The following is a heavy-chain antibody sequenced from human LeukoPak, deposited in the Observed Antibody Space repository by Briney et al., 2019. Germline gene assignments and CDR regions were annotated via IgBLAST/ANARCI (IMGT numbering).Heavy chain of an antibody. Sequence: GGSLRLSCAASGFTFSSYGMHWVRQAPGKGLEWVAVISYDGSNKYYADSVKGRFTISRDNSKNTLYLQMNSLRAEDTAVYYCAKAPYYYDSSGYHLFDPWGQGTLVTVSS. J-gene: IGHJ5*02. CDR1: GFTFSSYG. V-gene: IGHV3-30*18. D-gene: IGHD3-22*01. CDR3: AKAPYYYDSSGYHLFDP. CDR2: ISYDGSNK.